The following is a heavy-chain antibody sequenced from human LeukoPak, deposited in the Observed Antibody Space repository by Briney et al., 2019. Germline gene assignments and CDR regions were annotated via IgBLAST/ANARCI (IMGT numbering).Heavy chain of an antibody. D-gene: IGHD3-3*01. J-gene: IGHJ4*02. CDR3: ARGPLMEWLSYYFDY. Sequence: GGSLRLSCAASGFTVSSNHMSWVRQGPGKGLEWVSAIYSEGRTFYADSVKGRFTISRDNAKNSLYLQMNSLRAEDTAVYYCARGPLMEWLSYYFDYWGQGTLVTVSS. V-gene: IGHV3-53*01. CDR2: IYSEGRT. CDR1: GFTVSSNH.